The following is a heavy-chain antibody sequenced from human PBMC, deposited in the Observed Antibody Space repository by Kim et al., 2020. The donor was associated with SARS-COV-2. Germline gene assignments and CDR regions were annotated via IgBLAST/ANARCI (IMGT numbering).Heavy chain of an antibody. V-gene: IGHV3-11*04. CDR2: STI. CDR3: ARDPGWFDP. Sequence: STIYYAGSVKGRFTISRDNAKNSLYLQMNSLGAEDTAVYYCARDPGWFDPWGQGTLVTVSS. J-gene: IGHJ5*02.